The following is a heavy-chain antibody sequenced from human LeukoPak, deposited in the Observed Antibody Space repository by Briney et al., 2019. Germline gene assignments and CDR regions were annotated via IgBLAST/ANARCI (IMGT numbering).Heavy chain of an antibody. J-gene: IGHJ4*02. CDR2: ISNSGDST. CDR1: GFTFSSYA. Sequence: GGSLRLSCAASGFTFSSYAMNWVRQAPGKGLEWVSVISNSGDSTYYADSVKGRFTISRDNAKNSLYLQMNSLRAEDTAVYYCASYVDTAMDYWGQGTLVTVSS. D-gene: IGHD5-18*01. V-gene: IGHV3-23*01. CDR3: ASYVDTAMDY.